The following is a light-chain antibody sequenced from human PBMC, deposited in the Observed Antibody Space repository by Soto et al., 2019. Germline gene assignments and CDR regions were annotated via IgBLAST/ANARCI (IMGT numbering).Light chain of an antibody. CDR2: RNN. CDR3: EAWDDSLNGYV. Sequence: QSVLTQPPSASGTPGQRVTISCSGSSSNIGSNTVNWYQQLPGTAPKLLIYRNNQRPSGVPDRFSGPKSGTSASLAISGLQSEDEADYYCEAWDDSLNGYVFGTGTKVTVL. CDR1: SSNIGSNT. V-gene: IGLV1-44*01. J-gene: IGLJ1*01.